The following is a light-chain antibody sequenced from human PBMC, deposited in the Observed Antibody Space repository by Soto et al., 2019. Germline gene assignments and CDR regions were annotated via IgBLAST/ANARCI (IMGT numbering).Light chain of an antibody. J-gene: IGKJ5*01. CDR1: QSISSW. CDR2: AAS. V-gene: IGKV1-5*01. Sequence: DIQMTQSPSTLSASVGDRVTITCRASQSISSWLAWYQQKPGKAPKLLIYAASNLETGVPSRFSGSGSGTEFTLTISSLQPDDFATYFCQQYQTYSTFGQGTRLEIK. CDR3: QQYQTYST.